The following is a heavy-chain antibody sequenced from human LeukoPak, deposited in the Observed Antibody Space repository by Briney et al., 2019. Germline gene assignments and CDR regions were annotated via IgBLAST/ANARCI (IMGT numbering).Heavy chain of an antibody. CDR1: GFTFSSYW. D-gene: IGHD5-18*01. CDR3: ARVGYSYGDYYYGMDV. CDR2: IKQDGSEK. J-gene: IGHJ6*02. Sequence: PGGSLRLSCAASGFTFSSYWMSWVRQAPGKGLEWVANIKQDGSEKYYVVSVKGRFTISRDNAKNSLYLQMNSLRAEDTAVYYCARVGYSYGDYYYGMDVWGQGPTVTVSS. V-gene: IGHV3-7*01.